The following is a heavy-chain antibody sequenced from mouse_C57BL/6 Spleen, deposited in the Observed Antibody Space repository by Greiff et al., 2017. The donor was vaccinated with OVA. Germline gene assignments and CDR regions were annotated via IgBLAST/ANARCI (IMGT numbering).Heavy chain of an antibody. CDR2: INPSTGGT. Sequence: EVKLQESGPELVKPGASVKISCKASGYSFTGYYMNWVKQSPEKSLEWIGEINPSTGGTTYNQKFKAKATLTVDKSSSTAYMQLKSLTSEDSAVYYCASRGDQDAMDYWGQGTSVTVSS. CDR1: GYSFTGYY. D-gene: IGHD3-2*02. V-gene: IGHV1-42*01. CDR3: ASRGDQDAMDY. J-gene: IGHJ4*01.